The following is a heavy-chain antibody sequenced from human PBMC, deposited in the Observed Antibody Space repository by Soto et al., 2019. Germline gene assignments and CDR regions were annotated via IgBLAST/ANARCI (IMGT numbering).Heavy chain of an antibody. V-gene: IGHV1-2*04. CDR2: INPNSGGT. D-gene: IGHD3-3*01. J-gene: IGHJ6*02. CDR1: GYTFTGYY. CDR3: ARDLRSYDFWSGSHWYGMDV. Sequence: ASVKVSCKASGYTFTGYYMHWVRQAPGQGLEWMGWINPNSGGTNYAQKFQGWVTMTRDTSISTAYMELSRLRSDDTAVCYCARDLRSYDFWSGSHWYGMDVWGQGTTVTVSS.